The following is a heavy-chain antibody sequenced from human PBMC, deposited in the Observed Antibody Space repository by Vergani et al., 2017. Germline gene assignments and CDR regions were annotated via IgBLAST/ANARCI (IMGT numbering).Heavy chain of an antibody. CDR2: ISGSGGST. Sequence: EVQLLESGGGLVQPGGSLRLSCAASGFTFSSYAMSWVRQAPGKGLEWVSAISGSGGSTYYADSVKGRFTISRDNSKNTLYLQMNSLRAEDTAVYYCARDGYNSLYGMDVWGQGTTVTVSS. D-gene: IGHD5-24*01. V-gene: IGHV3-23*01. CDR1: GFTFSSYA. J-gene: IGHJ6*02. CDR3: ARDGYNSLYGMDV.